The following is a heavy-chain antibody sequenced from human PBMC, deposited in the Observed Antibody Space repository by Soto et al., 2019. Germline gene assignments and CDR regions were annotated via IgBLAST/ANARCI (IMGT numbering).Heavy chain of an antibody. Sequence: LRHSCAASGFTFSGYGLHWVRQAPGKGLEWVAVISYDGSNKHYADSVKGRFTISRDNSKNTLYLQMNSLRAEDRAVYYCAKARLPYSFYGLVVWGQGTSVTVSS. CDR2: ISYDGSNK. D-gene: IGHD6-25*01. J-gene: IGHJ6*02. V-gene: IGHV3-30*18. CDR3: AKARLPYSFYGLVV. CDR1: GFTFSGYG.